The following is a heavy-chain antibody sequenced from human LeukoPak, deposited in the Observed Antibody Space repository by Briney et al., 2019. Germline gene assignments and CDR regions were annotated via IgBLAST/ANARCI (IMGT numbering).Heavy chain of an antibody. J-gene: IGHJ4*02. CDR2: ISYNESNK. D-gene: IGHD6-19*01. CDR3: ARVGGSGWYGYIDY. CDR1: GFTFNNYA. V-gene: IGHV3-30*04. Sequence: GGSLRLSCTASGFTFNNYAMHWVRRAPGKGLEWVALISYNESNKFYPDSVKGRFTISRDSSKNSAYLQMSSLRPEDTAVYHCARVGGSGWYGYIDYWGQGTQVSVSS.